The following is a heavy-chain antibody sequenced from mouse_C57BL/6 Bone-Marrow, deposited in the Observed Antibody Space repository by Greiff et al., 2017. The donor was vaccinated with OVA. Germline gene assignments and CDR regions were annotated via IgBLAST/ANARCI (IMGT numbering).Heavy chain of an antibody. Sequence: EVKLVESGPELVKPGASVKISCKASGYSFTGYYMNWVKQSPEKSLEWIGEINPSTGGTTYNKKFKAKATLTVDKSSSTAYMQLKSLTSEDSAVYYCARWGGLDWYFDVWGTGTTITVSS. J-gene: IGHJ1*03. CDR3: ARWGGLDWYFDV. CDR2: INPSTGGT. CDR1: GYSFTGYY. D-gene: IGHD2-4*01. V-gene: IGHV1-42*01.